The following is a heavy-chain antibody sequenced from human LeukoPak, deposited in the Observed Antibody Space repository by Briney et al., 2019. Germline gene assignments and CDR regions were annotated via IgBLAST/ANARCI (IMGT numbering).Heavy chain of an antibody. J-gene: IGHJ2*01. CDR1: GFTFSSYS. CDR2: ISSSSSYI. CDR3: ARDGYYYDSSGSGGWYFDL. D-gene: IGHD3-22*01. V-gene: IGHV3-21*01. Sequence: GGSLRLSCAASGFTFSSYSMNWVRQAPGKGLEWVSSISSSSSYIYYADSVKGRLTISRDNAKNSLYLQMNSLRAEDTAVYYCARDGYYYDSSGSGGWYFDLWGRGTLVTVSS.